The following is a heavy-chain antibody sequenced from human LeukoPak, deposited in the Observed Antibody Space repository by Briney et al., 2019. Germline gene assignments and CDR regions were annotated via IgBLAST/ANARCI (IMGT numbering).Heavy chain of an antibody. D-gene: IGHD2-15*01. CDR1: GGSISSYY. Sequence: SETLSLTCTASGGSISSYYWSWIRQPPGKGLEWIGYIYYSGSTNYNPSLKSRVTISVDTSKNQFSLKLSSVTAADTAVYYCARSRVATNWFDPWGQGTLVTVSS. J-gene: IGHJ5*02. CDR2: IYYSGST. V-gene: IGHV4-59*01. CDR3: ARSRVATNWFDP.